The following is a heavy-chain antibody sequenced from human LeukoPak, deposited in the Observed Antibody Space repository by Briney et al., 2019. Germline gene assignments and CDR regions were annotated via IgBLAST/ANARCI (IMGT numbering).Heavy chain of an antibody. V-gene: IGHV4-31*03. D-gene: IGHD3-22*01. CDR1: GGSISSGGYY. J-gene: IGHJ6*02. CDR2: IYYSGST. Sequence: PSETLSLTCTVSGGSISSGGYYWSWNRQHPGKGLEWIGYIYYSGSTYYNPSLKSRVTISVDTSKNQFSLKLSSVTAADTAVYYCARNLFDYYDSSGYPRIVWGQGTTVTVSS. CDR3: ARNLFDYYDSSGYPRIV.